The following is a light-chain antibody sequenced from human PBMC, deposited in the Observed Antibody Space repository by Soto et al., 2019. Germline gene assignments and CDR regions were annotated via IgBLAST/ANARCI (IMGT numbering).Light chain of an antibody. CDR2: AVS. Sequence: IRMTQSPPSLSASTGDRVTITCRASERVNSYLAWYQQKPGRAPELLMYAVSTLQSGVPSRFSGSGSGTDFTLTISFLQSEDFATYFCQQYYSYPPTFGGGTKVEIK. J-gene: IGKJ4*01. V-gene: IGKV1-8*01. CDR3: QQYYSYPPT. CDR1: ERVNSY.